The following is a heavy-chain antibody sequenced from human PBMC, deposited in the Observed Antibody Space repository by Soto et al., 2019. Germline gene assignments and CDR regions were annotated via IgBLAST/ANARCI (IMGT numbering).Heavy chain of an antibody. CDR1: GFTSTNYV. V-gene: IGHV3-23*01. J-gene: IGHJ3*02. CDR3: AKDRVGGVPDAFDI. Sequence: GGSLRLSCAASGFTSTNYVMNWVRQAPGKGLEWVSSISGSGTTTFYADSVKGRFIISRDNSKNTLYLQMNSLRAEDTALYYCAKDRVGGVPDAFDIWGRGTMVTVSS. D-gene: IGHD2-8*01. CDR2: ISGSGTTT.